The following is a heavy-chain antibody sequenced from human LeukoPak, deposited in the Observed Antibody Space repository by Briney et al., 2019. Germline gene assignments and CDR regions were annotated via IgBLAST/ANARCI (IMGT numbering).Heavy chain of an antibody. CDR3: ARSLSMAGLT. J-gene: IGHJ5*02. Sequence: PSETLSLTCTVSGDSISRSKNYWGWIRQSPGKGLEWIGGIYKSGSTFYNPSLKSRVIISVDTSSNQFSLKLNSVSAADTAVYYCARSLSMAGLTWGQGTLVAVSS. CDR2: IYKSGST. V-gene: IGHV4-39*01. D-gene: IGHD6-19*01. CDR1: GDSISRSKNY.